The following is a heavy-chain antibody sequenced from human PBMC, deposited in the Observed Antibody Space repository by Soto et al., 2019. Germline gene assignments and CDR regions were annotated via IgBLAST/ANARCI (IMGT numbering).Heavy chain of an antibody. Sequence: GGSLRLSCAASGFTFSSYSMNWVRQAPGKGLEWVSSISSSSSYIYYADSVKGRFTISRDNAKNSLYLQMNSLRAEDTAVYYCARDQPWGYYGSGRYYPIGYYYYGLDVWGQGTTVTVAS. CDR1: GFTFSSYS. CDR3: ARDQPWGYYGSGRYYPIGYYYYGLDV. J-gene: IGHJ6*02. CDR2: ISSSSSYI. D-gene: IGHD3-10*01. V-gene: IGHV3-21*01.